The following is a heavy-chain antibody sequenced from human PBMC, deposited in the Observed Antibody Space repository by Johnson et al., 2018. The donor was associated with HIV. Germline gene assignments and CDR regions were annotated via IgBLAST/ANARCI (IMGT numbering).Heavy chain of an antibody. J-gene: IGHJ3*02. V-gene: IGHV3-30*02. CDR3: ATGRGNMIISWGDAFDI. CDR1: GFTFSSYG. CDR2: IRYDGSNK. Sequence: QVQLVESGGGVVQPGGSLRLSCAASGFTFSSYGMHWVRQAPGKGLEWVAFIRYDGSNKYYADSVKGRFTISRDNSKNTLYLQMNSLRPEDTAVYYCATGRGNMIISWGDAFDIWGQGTMVTVSS. D-gene: IGHD1-1*01.